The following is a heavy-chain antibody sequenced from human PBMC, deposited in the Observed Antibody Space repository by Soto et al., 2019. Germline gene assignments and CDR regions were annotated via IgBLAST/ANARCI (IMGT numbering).Heavy chain of an antibody. Sequence: TSETLSLTCTVSGASISRYYWSWIRQSPGKGLEWIGYLYNTGSTIYNPSLKSRVTISVDTSKNQFSLKLSSVTAADTAVYYCARTLDRGNGWPFDYWGQGTLVTVSS. D-gene: IGHD6-25*01. CDR3: ARTLDRGNGWPFDY. V-gene: IGHV4-59*08. CDR1: GASISRYY. J-gene: IGHJ4*02. CDR2: LYNTGST.